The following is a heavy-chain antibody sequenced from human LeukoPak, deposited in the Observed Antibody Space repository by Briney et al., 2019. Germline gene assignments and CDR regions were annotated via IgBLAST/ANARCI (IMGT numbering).Heavy chain of an antibody. CDR1: GGSISSSNW. D-gene: IGHD4-11*01. Sequence: PSGTLSLTCAVSGGSISSSNWWSWVRQPPGKELEWIGEIYHSGSTNCNPSLKSRVTISVDTSKNQFSLKLSSVTAADTAVYYCARGSAVTFLDAFDIWGQGTMVTVSS. CDR3: ARGSAVTFLDAFDI. CDR2: IYHSGST. V-gene: IGHV4-4*02. J-gene: IGHJ3*02.